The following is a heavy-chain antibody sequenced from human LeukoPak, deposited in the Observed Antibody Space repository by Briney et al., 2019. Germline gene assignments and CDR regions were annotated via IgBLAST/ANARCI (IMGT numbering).Heavy chain of an antibody. D-gene: IGHD3-16*01. CDR1: GVTFSDSC. J-gene: IGHJ6*02. V-gene: IGHV3-7*01. Sequence: GGSLTLTCAASGVTFSDSCWSWVRQPPGKGLEWVGKMNQDGSAKGYVDSVKGRFTISRDNARNSLYLQMSSLRPEDTAVYYCATYTHWVAGDVWGQGTTVTVSS. CDR3: ATYTHWVAGDV. CDR2: MNQDGSAK.